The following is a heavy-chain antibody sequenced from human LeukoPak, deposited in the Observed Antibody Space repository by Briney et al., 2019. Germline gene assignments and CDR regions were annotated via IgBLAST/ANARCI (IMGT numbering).Heavy chain of an antibody. CDR2: IKHSGST. CDR1: GGSFSGYY. CDR3: ARGLPRGYSYGRSNFDY. J-gene: IGHJ4*02. D-gene: IGHD5-18*01. V-gene: IGHV4-34*01. Sequence: PSETLSLTCAVYGGSFSGYYWSGIRQPPGKGLEWIGEIKHSGSTNYNPSLKSRVTISVDTSKNQFSLKLSSVTAADTAVYYCARGLPRGYSYGRSNFDYWGQGTLVTVSS.